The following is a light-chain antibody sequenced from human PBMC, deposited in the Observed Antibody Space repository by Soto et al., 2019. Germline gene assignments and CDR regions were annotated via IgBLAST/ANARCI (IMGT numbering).Light chain of an antibody. J-gene: IGKJ1*01. Sequence: DIQITQSPSILSASVGDRVTITCRASQSISSWLAWYQQKPGKAPKLLIYDASSLESGVPSRFSGSGSGTEFTLTISSLQRDDFASYYCQQYNSYSQPFGQGTEFDIK. CDR1: QSISSW. CDR3: QQYNSYSQP. V-gene: IGKV1-5*01. CDR2: DAS.